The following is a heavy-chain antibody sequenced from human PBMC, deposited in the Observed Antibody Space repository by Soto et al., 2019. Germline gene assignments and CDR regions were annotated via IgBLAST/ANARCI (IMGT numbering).Heavy chain of an antibody. Sequence: QVQLVQSGAEVKKPGASVKVSCKASGYTFTSYAMHWVRQAPGQRLEWMGWINAGNGNTKYSQKFQGRVTITRDTSASTAYMELSSLRSEDTAVYYCARGLNGYLYYFDYWGLGTLVTVSS. D-gene: IGHD5-18*01. CDR2: INAGNGNT. V-gene: IGHV1-3*01. CDR3: ARGLNGYLYYFDY. J-gene: IGHJ4*02. CDR1: GYTFTSYA.